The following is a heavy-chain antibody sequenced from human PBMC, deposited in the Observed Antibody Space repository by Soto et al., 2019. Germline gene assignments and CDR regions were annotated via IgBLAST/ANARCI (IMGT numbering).Heavy chain of an antibody. CDR2: ISYDGSNK. CDR3: AKDVSAAGIYYYYYYGMDV. Sequence: GGSLRLSCAAPGFTFSSYGMHWVRQAPGKGLEWVAVISYDGSNKYYADSVKGRFTISRDNSKNTLYLQMNSLRAEDTAVYYCAKDVSAAGIYYYYYYGMDVWGQGTTVTVSS. J-gene: IGHJ6*02. V-gene: IGHV3-30*18. D-gene: IGHD6-13*01. CDR1: GFTFSSYG.